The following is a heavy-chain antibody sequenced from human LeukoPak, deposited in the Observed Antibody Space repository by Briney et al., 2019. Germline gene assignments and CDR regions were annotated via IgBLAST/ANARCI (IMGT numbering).Heavy chain of an antibody. J-gene: IGHJ4*02. D-gene: IGHD6-13*01. CDR3: ARVIAAAGTNVDY. Sequence: GASVKVSCKASGYTFTGYFMHWVRQAPGQGLEWMGWINPNSGGTNYAQKFQGRVTMTRDTSISTAYMELSRLRSDDTAVYYCARVIAAAGTNVDYWGQGTLVTVSS. V-gene: IGHV1-2*02. CDR2: INPNSGGT. CDR1: GYTFTGYF.